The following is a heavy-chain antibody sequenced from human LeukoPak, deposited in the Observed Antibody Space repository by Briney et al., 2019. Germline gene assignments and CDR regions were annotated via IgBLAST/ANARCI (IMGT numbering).Heavy chain of an antibody. CDR3: AREAVVQHYYYYMDV. CDR1: GVSVSSDNYY. D-gene: IGHD2-15*01. Sequence: SETLSLTCTVSGVSVSSDNYYWHWIRQPAGKGLEWIGRIYASGTTNYNPSLKSRITISVDTSKNQFSLRLSSVTAADTAVYYCAREAVVQHYYYYMDVWGKGTTVTVSS. CDR2: IYASGTT. J-gene: IGHJ6*03. V-gene: IGHV4-61*02.